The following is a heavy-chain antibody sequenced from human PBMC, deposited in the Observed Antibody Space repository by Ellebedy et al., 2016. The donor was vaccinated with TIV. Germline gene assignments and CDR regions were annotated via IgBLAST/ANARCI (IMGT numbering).Heavy chain of an antibody. Sequence: GESLKISXAASGFTFRTYGMHWVRQAPGKGLEWVAVISYDGSNKHYADSVKGRFTISRDNSKNTLYLQMNSLRAEDTAVYYCASAFLPLGGIPLDYWGQGTLVTVSS. V-gene: IGHV3-30*03. D-gene: IGHD1-1*01. J-gene: IGHJ4*02. CDR1: GFTFRTYG. CDR3: ASAFLPLGGIPLDY. CDR2: ISYDGSNK.